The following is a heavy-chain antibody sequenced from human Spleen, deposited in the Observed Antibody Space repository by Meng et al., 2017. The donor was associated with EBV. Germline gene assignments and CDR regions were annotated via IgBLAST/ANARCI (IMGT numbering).Heavy chain of an antibody. CDR3: ARGAYDRFGLDP. CDR2: IYHGGSA. D-gene: IGHD3-16*01. CDR1: GGSISSGDHP. Sequence: HLQLQAPGPGLVKPSQTLSLTCAVPGGSISSGDHPWSWIRQPPGRGLELLGYIYHGGSAFYSPSLKTRVTMSIDKSKNQFSLNVSSVTAADTAFYYCARGAYDRFGLDPWGQGTLVTVSS. J-gene: IGHJ5*02. V-gene: IGHV4-30-2*01.